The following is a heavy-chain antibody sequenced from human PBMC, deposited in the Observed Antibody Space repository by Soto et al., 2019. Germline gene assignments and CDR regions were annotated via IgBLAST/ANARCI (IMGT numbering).Heavy chain of an antibody. V-gene: IGHV4-59*01. CDR2: IYYTGST. Sequence: PSETLCLTCTVSGGSISPFYWSWIRQPPGKGLEWIGYIYYTGSTHYNPSLMSRATISVDTPNNQFSLKLNSVTAADTAVYYCARDRWFDSWGQGTLVTVSS. J-gene: IGHJ5*01. CDR3: ARDRWFDS. CDR1: GGSISPFY.